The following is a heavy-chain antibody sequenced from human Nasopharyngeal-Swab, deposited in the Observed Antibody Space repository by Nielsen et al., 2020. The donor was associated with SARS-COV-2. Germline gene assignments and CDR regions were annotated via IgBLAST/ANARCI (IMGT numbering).Heavy chain of an antibody. D-gene: IGHD3-10*01. J-gene: IGHJ3*02. CDR3: ARSALDGSGCYNLRDAFDI. V-gene: IGHV1-2*04. CDR2: INPNSGGT. Sequence: ASVKVSCKASGYTFTSYYMHWVRQAPGQGLEWMGWINPNSGGTNYAQKFQGWVTMTRDTSISTAYMELSRLRSDDTAVYYCARSALDGSGCYNLRDAFDIWGQGTMVTVSS. CDR1: GYTFTSYY.